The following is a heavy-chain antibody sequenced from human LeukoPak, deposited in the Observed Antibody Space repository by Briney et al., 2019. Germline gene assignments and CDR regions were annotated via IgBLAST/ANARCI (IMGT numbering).Heavy chain of an antibody. CDR3: ARQFGDTALGD. D-gene: IGHD5-18*01. V-gene: IGHV3-48*04. CDR2: ISSSSSTI. J-gene: IGHJ4*02. CDR1: GFTFSSYS. Sequence: GGSLRLSCAASGFTFSSYSMNWVRQAPGKGLEWVSYISSSSSTIYYADSVKGRFTISRDNAKNLLYLQMNSLRAEDTAVYYCARQFGDTALGDWGQGTLVTVSS.